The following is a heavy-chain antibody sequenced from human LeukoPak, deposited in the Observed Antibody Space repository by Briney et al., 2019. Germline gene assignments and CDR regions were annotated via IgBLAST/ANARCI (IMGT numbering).Heavy chain of an antibody. D-gene: IGHD1-14*01. CDR3: ARDPGGSPPPDYYYYGMGV. V-gene: IGHV4-4*07. Sequence: SETLSLTCTVSGGSISSYYWSWIRQPAGKGLEWIGRIYTSGSTNYNPSLKSRVTMSVDTSKNQFSLKLSSVTAADTAVYYCARDPGGSPPPDYYYYGMGVWGQGTTVTVSS. CDR1: GGSISSYY. CDR2: IYTSGST. J-gene: IGHJ6*02.